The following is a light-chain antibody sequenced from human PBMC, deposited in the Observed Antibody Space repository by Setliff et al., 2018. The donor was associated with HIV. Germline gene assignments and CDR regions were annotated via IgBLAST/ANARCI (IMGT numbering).Light chain of an antibody. CDR1: GSAVGGYNY. CDR3: SSYAGSNNV. V-gene: IGLV2-14*03. Sequence: QSALAQPASVSGSPGQSITIPCAGTGSAVGGYNYVSWYQQHPGKAPKLMIYDVSNRPSGVSNRFSGSKSGHTASLTVSGLQAEDEADYYCSSYAGSNNVFGTGTKVTV. J-gene: IGLJ1*01. CDR2: DVS.